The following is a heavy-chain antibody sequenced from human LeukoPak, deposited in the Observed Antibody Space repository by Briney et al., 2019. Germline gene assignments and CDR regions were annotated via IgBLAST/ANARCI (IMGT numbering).Heavy chain of an antibody. Sequence: GGSLRLSCVASGFTFSSFGMSWVRQAPGKGLEWVSAISASDGTTYYADSVKGRFTISRDNAKKSLYLQMNSLRAEDTAVYYCARDYNCWGQGTLVTVSS. CDR1: GFTFSSFG. CDR3: ARDYNC. D-gene: IGHD3-10*01. J-gene: IGHJ4*02. V-gene: IGHV3-23*01. CDR2: ISASDGTT.